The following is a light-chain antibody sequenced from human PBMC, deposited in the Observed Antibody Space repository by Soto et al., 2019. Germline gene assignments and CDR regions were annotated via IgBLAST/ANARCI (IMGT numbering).Light chain of an antibody. CDR1: QSISKY. CDR3: QQTYTSPLT. Sequence: DIQMTHSPSSLSASVGDRVTITCRASQSISKYLNWYQHKPGEAPKLLIYGASTLKRGVPSRFSGGGSGTDITLTISSLQPEDFATYYCQQTYTSPLTFGGGTTVE. J-gene: IGKJ4*01. V-gene: IGKV1-39*01. CDR2: GAS.